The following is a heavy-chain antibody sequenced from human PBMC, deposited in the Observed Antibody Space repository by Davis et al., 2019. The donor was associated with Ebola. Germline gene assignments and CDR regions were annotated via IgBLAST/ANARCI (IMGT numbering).Heavy chain of an antibody. CDR3: ARERIWKRHGLDV. CDR2: INHFGGT. J-gene: IGHJ6*02. Sequence: PSETLSLTCDVYGESFSGYHWTWIRQAPGKGLEWIGHINHFGGTKYNPTLKSRVTISLDTSKNHFSLKVYSVTAADTAVYYCARERIWKRHGLDVWGQGTTVIVSS. V-gene: IGHV4-34*01. D-gene: IGHD3-3*01. CDR1: GESFSGYH.